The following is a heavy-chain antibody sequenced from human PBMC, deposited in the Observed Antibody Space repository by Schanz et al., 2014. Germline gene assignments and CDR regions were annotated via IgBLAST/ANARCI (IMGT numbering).Heavy chain of an antibody. V-gene: IGHV1-2*06. J-gene: IGHJ5*02. CDR1: GYTFTNHY. D-gene: IGHD3-3*01. CDR3: ARESVSRTRWFDP. CDR2: ISPSSGGT. Sequence: QVQLVQSGAEVVEPGASVKVSCKASGYTFTNHYLHWVRQAPGQGLEWMGRISPSSGGTNYAQNFQGRVTMTKDTSINTVYMELSTLTSDDTAVYYCARESVSRTRWFDPWGQGTLVTVSS.